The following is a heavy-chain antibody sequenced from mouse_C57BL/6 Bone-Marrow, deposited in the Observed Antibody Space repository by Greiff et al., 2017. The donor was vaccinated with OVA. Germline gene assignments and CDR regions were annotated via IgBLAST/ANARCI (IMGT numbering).Heavy chain of an antibody. CDR3: AREGGAFITTVVAPFDY. V-gene: IGHV1-9*01. Sequence: QVQLQQSGAELMKPGASVKLSCKATGYTFTGYWIEWVKQRPGHGLEWIGEILPGSGSTNYNEKFKGKATFTADTSSNTAYMQLSSLTTEDSAIYYCAREGGAFITTVVAPFDYWGKGTTLTVSS. CDR1: GYTFTGYW. CDR2: ILPGSGST. J-gene: IGHJ2*01. D-gene: IGHD1-1*01.